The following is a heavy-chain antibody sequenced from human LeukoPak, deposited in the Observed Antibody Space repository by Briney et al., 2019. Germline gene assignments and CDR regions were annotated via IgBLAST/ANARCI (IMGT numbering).Heavy chain of an antibody. D-gene: IGHD6-19*01. CDR1: GYTLTELS. J-gene: IGHJ5*02. CDR3: ARSRKAVAGTNWFDP. CDR2: FDPEDGET. Sequence: GASVKVSCKVSGYTLTELSMHWVRQAPGKGLEWMGGFDPEDGETIYAQKFQGRVTMTRNTSISTAYMELSSLRSEDTAVYYCARSRKAVAGTNWFDPWGQGTLVTVSS. V-gene: IGHV1-24*01.